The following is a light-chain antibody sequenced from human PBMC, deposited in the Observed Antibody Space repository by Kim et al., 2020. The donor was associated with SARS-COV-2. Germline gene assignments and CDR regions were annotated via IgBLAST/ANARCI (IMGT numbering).Light chain of an antibody. V-gene: IGKV1-39*01. CDR2: GAS. CDR3: QQNYSTPPT. CDR1: QTSNTF. J-gene: IGKJ4*01. Sequence: APVGDTVTIASRASQTSNTFLKWYTQKTGRAPNRLIYGASTLQPGVPSRFSGSVSGTEFTLTNSSLQPEEFATYNCQQNYSTPPTFGGGTKVDIK.